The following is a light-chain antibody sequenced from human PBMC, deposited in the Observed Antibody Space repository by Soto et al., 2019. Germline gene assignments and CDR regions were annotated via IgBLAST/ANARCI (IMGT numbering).Light chain of an antibody. J-gene: IGKJ5*01. CDR2: AAS. V-gene: IGKV1-39*01. CDR1: QGISSW. CDR3: KHSYSPPIT. Sequence: IQMTQSAATLSGSVGDRITITCRASQGISSWLAWYQQKPGKAPKLLIYAASSLQSGVPSRFSGSGSGTDFTLTISSLQPAAFATYYCKHSYSPPITFGQGTRLEIK.